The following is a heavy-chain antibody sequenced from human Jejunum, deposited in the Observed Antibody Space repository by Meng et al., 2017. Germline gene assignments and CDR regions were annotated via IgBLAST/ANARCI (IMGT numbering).Heavy chain of an antibody. CDR3: ARDRWGSLDY. CDR1: GATVSSSGYQ. V-gene: IGHV4-61*08. CDR2: SST. J-gene: IGHJ4*02. D-gene: IGHD7-27*01. Sequence: RTESGPRLVRYSRYLSRIGAVSGATVSSSGYQWGGILQHPGKGLEWIGYSSTNYNPSLKSRVTISVATSKNQFSMKLTSVTAADTAVYNCARDRWGSLDYWGQGVLVTVSS.